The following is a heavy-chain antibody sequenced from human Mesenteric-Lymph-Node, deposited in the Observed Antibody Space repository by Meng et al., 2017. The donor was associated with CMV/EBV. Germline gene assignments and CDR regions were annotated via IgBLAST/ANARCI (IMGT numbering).Heavy chain of an antibody. CDR2: INHDGSEK. CDR1: GLAFSSHW. J-gene: IGHJ4*02. D-gene: IGHD3-16*01. Sequence: GESLKISCATSGLAFSSHWMGWVRQAPGKGLEWVAIINHDGSEKYYVGSVKGRFTISRNNAQNSLYLQMSSLSAEDSAVYYCMGGLGWIFDMWGQGTLVTVSS. V-gene: IGHV3-7*01. CDR3: MGGLGWIFDM.